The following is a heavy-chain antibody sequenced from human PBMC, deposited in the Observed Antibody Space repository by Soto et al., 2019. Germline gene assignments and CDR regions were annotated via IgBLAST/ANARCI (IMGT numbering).Heavy chain of an antibody. V-gene: IGHV3-7*05. J-gene: IGHJ4*02. Sequence: GGSLRLSCAASGFTFSDYWMAWVRQAPGRGLEFVANTRQDGREKYYVDSVKGRLTISRDNAKNSLYLQMNSLRGEDTAVYYCARMRSGSYSFDYWGQGSLVTSPQ. CDR3: ARMRSGSYSFDY. CDR1: GFTFSDYW. D-gene: IGHD3-10*01. CDR2: TRQDGREK.